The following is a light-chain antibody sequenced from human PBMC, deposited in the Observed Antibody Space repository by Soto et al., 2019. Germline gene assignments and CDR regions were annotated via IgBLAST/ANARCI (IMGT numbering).Light chain of an antibody. Sequence: DIQMTQSPATLSSSPGDRGTITCRASQSISSWLAWYQQKPGKAPKLLIYAASSLESGVPSRFSGSGSGTEFTLTISSLQPDDFATYYCQHYGCYPEPFGQGTKVDNK. CDR2: AAS. CDR3: QHYGCYPEP. CDR1: QSISSW. V-gene: IGKV1-5*01. J-gene: IGKJ1*01.